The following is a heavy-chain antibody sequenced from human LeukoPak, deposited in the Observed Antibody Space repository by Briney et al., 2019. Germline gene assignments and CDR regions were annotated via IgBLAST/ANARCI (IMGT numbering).Heavy chain of an antibody. Sequence: ASVTVSFTSSAYTFTVYYMHWVRHAPGQGLGWMGWINPNSGGTNYAQKFQGRVTMTRDTSISTAYMELSRLRSDDTAVYYCARGRSYYGSGSSPFDGWGQGTLVTVS. CDR1: AYTFTVYY. CDR2: INPNSGGT. J-gene: IGHJ5*02. CDR3: ARGRSYYGSGSSPFDG. D-gene: IGHD3-10*01. V-gene: IGHV1-2*02.